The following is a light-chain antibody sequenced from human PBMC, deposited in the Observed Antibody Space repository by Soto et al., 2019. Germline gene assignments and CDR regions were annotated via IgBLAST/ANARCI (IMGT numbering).Light chain of an antibody. J-gene: IGKJ1*01. Sequence: EIVLTPSPCPLSSSPGERATLSCRASQSVTSRYFACYQLKPGHAKRLLIYGACNRATGIPDRFSGSGSGKDFPITISRLQDEDAAVYYCQEYSSSRTFGQGTKVDIK. V-gene: IGKV3-20*01. CDR1: QSVTSRY. CDR2: GAC. CDR3: QEYSSSRT.